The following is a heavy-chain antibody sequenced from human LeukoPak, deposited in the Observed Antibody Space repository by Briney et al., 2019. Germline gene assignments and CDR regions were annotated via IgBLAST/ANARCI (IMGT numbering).Heavy chain of an antibody. V-gene: IGHV1-8*01. Sequence: ASVKVSCKASGYTFTSYDINWVRQATGQGLEWMGWMNPNSGNTGYAQKFRGRVTMTRNTSISTAYMELSSLRSEDTAVYYCATSTIFGVSAFDYWGQGTLVTVSS. CDR2: MNPNSGNT. CDR1: GYTFTSYD. D-gene: IGHD3-3*01. CDR3: ATSTIFGVSAFDY. J-gene: IGHJ4*02.